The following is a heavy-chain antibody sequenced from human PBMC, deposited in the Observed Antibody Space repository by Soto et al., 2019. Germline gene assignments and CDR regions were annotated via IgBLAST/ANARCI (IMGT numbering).Heavy chain of an antibody. CDR2: INPNSGGT. D-gene: IGHD3-22*01. V-gene: IGHV1-2*04. CDR1: GYTFTDYY. J-gene: IGHJ6*02. CDR3: ARSKTSSGYYYYYYGMDV. Sequence: QVQLVQSGAEVKKPGASVKVSCKASGYTFTDYYMHWVRQAPGQGLEWMGWINPNSGGTNYAQKFQGWVTMTRDTSISTAYIELSRLRSDDTAVYYCARSKTSSGYYYYYYGMDVWGQGTTVTVSS.